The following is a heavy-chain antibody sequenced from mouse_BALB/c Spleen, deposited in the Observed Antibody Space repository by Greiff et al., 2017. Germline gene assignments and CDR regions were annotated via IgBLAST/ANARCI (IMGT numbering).Heavy chain of an antibody. J-gene: IGHJ3*01. CDR1: GFNIKDYY. V-gene: IGHV14-4*02. Sequence: EVQLQQSGAELVRSGASVKLSCTASGFNIKDYYMHWVKQRPEQGLEWIGWIDPENGDTEYAPKFQGKATMTADTSSNTAYLQLSSLTSEDTAVYYCNLGVRRPYWGQGTLVTVSA. CDR2: IDPENGDT. CDR3: NLGVRRPY. D-gene: IGHD2-14*01.